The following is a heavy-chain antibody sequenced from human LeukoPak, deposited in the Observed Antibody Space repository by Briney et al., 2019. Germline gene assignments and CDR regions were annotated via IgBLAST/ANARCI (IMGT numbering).Heavy chain of an antibody. CDR2: INHSGST. Sequence: SETLSLTCAVYGGSFSGYYWSWIRQPPGKGLEWIGEINHSGSTYYNPSLKSRVTISVDTSKNQFSLKLSSVTAADTAVYYCARAGSPMGAVDYWGQGTLVTVSS. D-gene: IGHD3-16*01. CDR1: GGSFSGYY. V-gene: IGHV4-34*09. CDR3: ARAGSPMGAVDY. J-gene: IGHJ4*02.